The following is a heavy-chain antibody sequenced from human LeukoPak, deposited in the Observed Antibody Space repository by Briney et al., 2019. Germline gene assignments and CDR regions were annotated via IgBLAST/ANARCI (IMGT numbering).Heavy chain of an antibody. J-gene: IGHJ5*02. CDR2: ISVSGGST. Sequence: PGGSLRLSCAASGFTFSSYAMSWVRQAPGKGLEWVSAISVSGGSTYYADSVKGRFTISRDNSKNTLYLQMNSLRAEDTAVYYCAKVTPDDILTGSLADPWGQGPLVTVSS. CDR3: AKVTPDDILTGSLADP. CDR1: GFTFSSYA. D-gene: IGHD3-9*01. V-gene: IGHV3-23*01.